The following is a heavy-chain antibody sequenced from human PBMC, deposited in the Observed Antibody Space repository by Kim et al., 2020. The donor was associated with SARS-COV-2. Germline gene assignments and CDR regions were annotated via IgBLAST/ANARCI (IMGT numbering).Heavy chain of an antibody. CDR3: ARAHLDVYDI. D-gene: IGHD1-1*01. J-gene: IGHJ3*02. CDR2: ISSSGSNT. CDR1: GLSFRDFY. Sequence: PGGSLRLSCAASGLSFRDFYMGWIRQAPGKGLEWVSYISSSGSNTYHADSVKGRFTISRDNTKKSLYLQMNSLRTEDTAVYYCARAHLDVYDIWGRGTMVIVSS. V-gene: IGHV3-11*01.